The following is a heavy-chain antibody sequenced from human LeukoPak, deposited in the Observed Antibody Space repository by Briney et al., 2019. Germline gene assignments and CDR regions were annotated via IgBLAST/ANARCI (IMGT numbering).Heavy chain of an antibody. D-gene: IGHD4-11*01. CDR1: GGSISSYY. J-gene: IGHJ4*02. CDR2: IYYSGST. CDR3: ASSPTTYTTPFDY. Sequence: SETLSLTCTVSGGSISSYYWSWIRQPPGKGLEWIGYIYYSGSTNYNPSLKSRVTISVDMSKNQFSLKLSSVTAADTAVYYCASSPTTYTTPFDYWGQGTLVTVSS. V-gene: IGHV4-59*01.